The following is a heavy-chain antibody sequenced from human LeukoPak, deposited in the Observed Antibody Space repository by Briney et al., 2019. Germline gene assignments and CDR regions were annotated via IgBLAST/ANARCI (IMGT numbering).Heavy chain of an antibody. CDR3: AKDDQHYYGSGSYDY. Sequence: GGSLRLSCAASGFTFSSYGMHWVRQAPGKGLEWVAVISYDGSNKYYADSVKGRFTISRDNSKNTLYLQMNSLRAEDTAVYYCAKDDQHYYGSGSYDYWGQGTLVTVSS. D-gene: IGHD3-10*01. J-gene: IGHJ4*02. CDR1: GFTFSSYG. V-gene: IGHV3-30*18. CDR2: ISYDGSNK.